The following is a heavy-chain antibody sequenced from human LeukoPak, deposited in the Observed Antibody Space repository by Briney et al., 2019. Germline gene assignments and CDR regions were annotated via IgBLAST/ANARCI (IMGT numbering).Heavy chain of an antibody. CDR2: ISSSSSYI. CDR1: GFTFSSYS. CDR3: ARDSTPYCSGGSCYSGDPNWFDP. Sequence: PGGSLRLSCAASGFTFSSYSMNWVRQAPGKGLEWVSSISSSSSYIYYADSVKGRFTISRDNAKNSLYLQMNSLRAEDTAVYYCARDSTPYCSGGSCYSGDPNWFDPWGQGTLVTVSS. D-gene: IGHD2-15*01. J-gene: IGHJ5*02. V-gene: IGHV3-21*01.